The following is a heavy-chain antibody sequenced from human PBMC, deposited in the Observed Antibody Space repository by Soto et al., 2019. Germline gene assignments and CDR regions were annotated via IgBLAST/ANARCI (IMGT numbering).Heavy chain of an antibody. CDR2: ISYGGSDK. J-gene: IGHJ4*02. CDR1: GFTFSSHA. Sequence: GGSLRLSCAASGFTFSSHAMGWLRQAPGKGLEWVAVISYGGSDKYYADSVKGRFTITKDTSKNQVVLTMTNMDPVDTATYYCAHWLGYSNFDYWGQGTLVTVSS. CDR3: AHWLGYSNFDY. V-gene: IGHV3-30*14. D-gene: IGHD4-4*01.